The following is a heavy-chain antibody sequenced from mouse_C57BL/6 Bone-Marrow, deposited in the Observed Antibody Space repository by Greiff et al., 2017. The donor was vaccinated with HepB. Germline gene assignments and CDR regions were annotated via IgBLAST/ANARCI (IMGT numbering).Heavy chain of an antibody. D-gene: IGHD2-3*01. CDR3: ARDPLYVDY. V-gene: IGHV5-4*01. Sequence: EVQLVVSGGGLVKPGGSLKLSCAASGFTFSSYAMSWVRQTPEKRLEWVATISDGGSYTYYPANVKGRFTISRDNAKNNLYLQISQLKSEDTAMYYCARDPLYVDYWGQGTTLTVSS. CDR2: ISDGGSYT. J-gene: IGHJ2*01. CDR1: GFTFSSYA.